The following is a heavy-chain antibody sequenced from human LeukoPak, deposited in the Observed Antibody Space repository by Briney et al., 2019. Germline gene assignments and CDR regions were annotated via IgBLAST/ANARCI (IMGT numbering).Heavy chain of an antibody. CDR3: ARGTRRQQPRHYYYYMDA. D-gene: IGHD6-13*01. CDR2: IYTSGST. V-gene: IGHV4-4*07. CDR1: GGSISSYY. Sequence: SETLSLTCTVSGGSISSYYWSWIRQPAGKGLEWIGRIYTSGSTNYNPSLKSRVTMSVDTSKNQFSLKLSSVTAADTAVYYCARGTRRQQPRHYYYYMDAWGKGTTVTVSS. J-gene: IGHJ6*03.